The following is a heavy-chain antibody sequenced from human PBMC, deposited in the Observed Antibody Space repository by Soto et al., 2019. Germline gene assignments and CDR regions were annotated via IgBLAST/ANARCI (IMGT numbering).Heavy chain of an antibody. D-gene: IGHD5-18*01. J-gene: IGHJ4*02. V-gene: IGHV3-21*06. CDR3: ARDLLEGYGHARQPDY. CDR1: GFTFRAYS. Sequence: GGSLRLSCVASGFTFRAYSMSWVRQAPGQGLEWVSSITSSSTYIYYTRSVEGRFTISRDDAKNSLHLQMNSLRAEDTAVYYCARDLLEGYGHARQPDYPGPATLLTVSS. CDR2: ITSSSTYI.